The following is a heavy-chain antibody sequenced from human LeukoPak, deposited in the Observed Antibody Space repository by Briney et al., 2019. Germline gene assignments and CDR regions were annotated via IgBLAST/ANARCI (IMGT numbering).Heavy chain of an antibody. V-gene: IGHV3-30-3*01. CDR2: ISYDGSNK. CDR3: ASEIVVVPAAITTHFDY. Sequence: GGSLRLSCAASGFTFSSYAMHWVRQAPGKGLEWVAVISYDGSNKYYADSVKGRFTISRDNSKNTLYLQMNSLRAEDTAVYYSASEIVVVPAAITTHFDYWGQGTLVTVSS. CDR1: GFTFSSYA. J-gene: IGHJ4*02. D-gene: IGHD2-2*01.